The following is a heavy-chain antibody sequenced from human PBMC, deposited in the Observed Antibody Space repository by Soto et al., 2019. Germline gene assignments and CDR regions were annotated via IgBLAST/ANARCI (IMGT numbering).Heavy chain of an antibody. Sequence: QLQLQESGSGLVRPSQTLSLSCTVSGASISSGSYSWNWIRQPPGKGLEWIGYLHHSGDPYFNPSLRRRVSISVDRSNNQFSLKLISVTAADTAVYYCARFPLWFGELDYWGQGALVTVSS. J-gene: IGHJ4*02. CDR2: LHHSGDP. CDR1: GASISSGSYS. CDR3: ARFPLWFGELDY. V-gene: IGHV4-30-2*01. D-gene: IGHD3-10*01.